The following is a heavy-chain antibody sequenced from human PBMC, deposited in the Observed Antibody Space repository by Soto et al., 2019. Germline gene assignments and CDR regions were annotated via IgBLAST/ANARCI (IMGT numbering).Heavy chain of an antibody. Sequence: ETLSLTCAVYGGSFSGYYWSWIRQPPGKGLEWIGEINHSGSTNYNPSLKSRVTISVDTSKNQFSLKLSSVTAADTAVYYCARVLTRASLPSGPDYWGQGTLVTVSS. V-gene: IGHV4-34*01. CDR1: GGSFSGYY. CDR3: ARVLTRASLPSGPDY. J-gene: IGHJ4*02. CDR2: INHSGST. D-gene: IGHD6-6*01.